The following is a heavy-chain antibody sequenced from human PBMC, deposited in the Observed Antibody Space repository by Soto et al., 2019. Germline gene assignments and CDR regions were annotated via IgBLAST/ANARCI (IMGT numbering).Heavy chain of an antibody. CDR1: GGNFSSYA. J-gene: IGHJ4*02. D-gene: IGHD6-13*01. V-gene: IGHV1-69*12. Sequence: QVQLVQSGAEVKKPGSSVKVSCKASGGNFSSYAITWVRQAPGQGLEWMGGIIPIFGTANYAQKFQGRVTITADESTSTAYMELSSLRSEDTAVYYCASWAQYSSSWYRGLDYWGQGTLVNVSS. CDR2: IIPIFGTA. CDR3: ASWAQYSSSWYRGLDY.